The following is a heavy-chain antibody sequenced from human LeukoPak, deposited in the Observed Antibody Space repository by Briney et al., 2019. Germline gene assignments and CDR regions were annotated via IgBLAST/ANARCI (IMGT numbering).Heavy chain of an antibody. Sequence: GGSLRLSCAASGFTFSTYAMGWVRQAPGRGLEWVSIITYNGGTTYYADYVKGRFTISRDNAKNSLYLQMNSLRAEDTAVYYCARGPLGRDPTIGSAFDIWGQGTMVTVSS. J-gene: IGHJ3*02. CDR1: GFTFSTYA. V-gene: IGHV3-23*01. CDR2: ITYNGGTT. CDR3: ARGPLGRDPTIGSAFDI. D-gene: IGHD3-16*01.